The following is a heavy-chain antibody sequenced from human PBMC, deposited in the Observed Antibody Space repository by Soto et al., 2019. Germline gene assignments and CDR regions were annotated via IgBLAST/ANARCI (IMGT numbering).Heavy chain of an antibody. V-gene: IGHV4-61*01. Sequence: SETLSLTCTVSGGSVSSGSYYWSWIRQPPGKGLEWIGYIYYSGSTNYNPSLKSRVTISVDTSKNQFSLKLSSVTAADTAVYYCARDRDYCDYLDYYGKDVWGQGTTVTVSS. CDR3: ARDRDYCDYLDYYGKDV. CDR1: GGSVSSGSYY. J-gene: IGHJ6*02. D-gene: IGHD4-17*01. CDR2: IYYSGST.